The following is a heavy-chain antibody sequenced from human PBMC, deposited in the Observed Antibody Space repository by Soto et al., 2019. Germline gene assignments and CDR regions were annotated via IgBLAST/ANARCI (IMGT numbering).Heavy chain of an antibody. CDR3: AREAVRYFDWLLSPLDY. J-gene: IGHJ4*02. CDR2: ISSSSSYI. CDR1: GFTFSSYS. D-gene: IGHD3-9*01. V-gene: IGHV3-21*01. Sequence: GGSLRLSCAASGFTFSSYSMNWVRQAPGKGLEWVSSISSSSSYIYYADSVKGRFTISRDNAKNSLYLQMNSLRAEDTAVYYCAREAVRYFDWLLSPLDYWGQGTLVTVSS.